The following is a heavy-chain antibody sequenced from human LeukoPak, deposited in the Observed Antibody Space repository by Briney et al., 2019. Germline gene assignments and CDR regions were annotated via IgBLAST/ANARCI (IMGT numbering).Heavy chain of an antibody. D-gene: IGHD1-26*01. CDR1: GGSISSYY. CDR2: IYTSGST. V-gene: IGHV4-4*07. Sequence: SETLSLTCTVSGGSISSYYWSWLRQPAGKGLEWIGRIYTSGSTNYNPSLESRVTISVDTSKNQFSLKLSSVTAADTAVYYCASEVGGATPFDYWGQGTLVTVSS. J-gene: IGHJ4*02. CDR3: ASEVGGATPFDY.